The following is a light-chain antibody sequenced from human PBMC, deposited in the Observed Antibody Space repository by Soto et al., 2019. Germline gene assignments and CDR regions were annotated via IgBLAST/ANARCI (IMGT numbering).Light chain of an antibody. CDR3: SSYTDSSNYL. CDR1: SSDLAIYNY. J-gene: IGLJ1*01. V-gene: IGLV2-14*01. CDR2: QVT. Sequence: QAGLTQPASVSGSPRQPITISGTGTSSDLAIYNYVSWYQQQPGKAPKLMIYQVTNRPSGVSNRFSGSRSGNTASLTISGLQAEPEADSYCSSYTDSSNYLFLTGTKIT.